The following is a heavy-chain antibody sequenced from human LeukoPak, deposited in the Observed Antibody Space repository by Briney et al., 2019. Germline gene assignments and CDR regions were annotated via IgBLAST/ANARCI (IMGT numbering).Heavy chain of an antibody. CDR3: AKDREYCGGDCPGLYYYYGMDV. D-gene: IGHD2-21*02. V-gene: IGHV3-30*18. CDR2: ISYDGSNK. CDR1: GFTFSSYD. Sequence: AGGSLRLSCAASGFTFSSYDMYWVRQAPGKGLEWVAVISYDGSNKYYADSVKGRFTISRDNSKNTLYLQMNSLRAEDTAVYYCAKDREYCGGDCPGLYYYYGMDVWGQGTTVTVSS. J-gene: IGHJ6*02.